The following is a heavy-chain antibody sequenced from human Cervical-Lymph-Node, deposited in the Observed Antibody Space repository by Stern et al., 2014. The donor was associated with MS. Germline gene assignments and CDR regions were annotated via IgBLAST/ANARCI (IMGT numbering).Heavy chain of an antibody. CDR2: IYPSDSDT. CDR1: GYSFTNYW. CDR3: ARGAPPEN. J-gene: IGHJ4*02. V-gene: IGHV5-51*03. Sequence: VQLVQSGAEVKKPGGSLKISCKTAGYSFTNYWIGWVRQLPGKGLEWMVIIYPSDSDTRYSPSFQGQVIISADKSIGTAYLQWRSLKASDSGIYYCARGAPPENWGQGTLVTVSS. D-gene: IGHD1-26*01.